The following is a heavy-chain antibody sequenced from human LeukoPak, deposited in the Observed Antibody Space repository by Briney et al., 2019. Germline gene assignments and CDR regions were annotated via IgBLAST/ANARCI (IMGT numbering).Heavy chain of an antibody. J-gene: IGHJ4*02. CDR2: IYVSGST. D-gene: IGHD1-14*01. V-gene: IGHV4-4*09. CDR1: GGSISSYD. CDR3: ARQGFTTDVDY. Sequence: SETLSLTCTVSGGSISSYDWSWIRQPPGKGLEWIGFIYVSGSTKYSPSLESRVTISVDKPENHFSLKLSSVTAADTAVDYCARQGFTTDVDYWGQGTLVTVSS.